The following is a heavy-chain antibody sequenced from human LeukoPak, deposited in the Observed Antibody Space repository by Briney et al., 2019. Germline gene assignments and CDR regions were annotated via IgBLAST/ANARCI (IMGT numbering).Heavy chain of an antibody. CDR3: ARGPVRDDGLTGDSYYYGLDV. Sequence: PSETLSLSCPVYGGSFTDYYWSWIRQAPGKGLVWIGRIHHSAGTSYNPSLKSRVTISADTSKKQLSLKLTSVTAADTAVFYRARGPVRDDGLTGDSYYYGLDVWGQGTTVTVSS. J-gene: IGHJ6*02. V-gene: IGHV4-34*01. CDR2: IHHSAGT. CDR1: GGSFTDYY. D-gene: IGHD3-9*01.